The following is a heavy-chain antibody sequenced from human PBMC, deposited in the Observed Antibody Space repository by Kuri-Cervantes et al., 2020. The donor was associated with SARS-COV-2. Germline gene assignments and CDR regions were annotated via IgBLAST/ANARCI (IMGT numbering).Heavy chain of an antibody. J-gene: IGHJ4*02. V-gene: IGHV3-23*01. CDR1: GITFSSYA. CDR2: ITDDGGST. CDR3: VKGSAASRPYYFDS. D-gene: IGHD3-10*01. Sequence: GESLKISCAASGITFSSYAMSWVRQAPGKGLEWVSAITDDGGSTYHADSVKGRFTISRDNSKTTLFLQMNSLRAEDTAVYHCVKGSAASRPYYFDSWGRGTLVTVSS.